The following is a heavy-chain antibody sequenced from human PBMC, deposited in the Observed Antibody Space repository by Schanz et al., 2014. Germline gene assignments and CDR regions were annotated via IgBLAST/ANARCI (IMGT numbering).Heavy chain of an antibody. CDR2: ISSSGTTI. CDR3: ARLPVGYGSGIWDV. Sequence: EGQLAESGGGLVQPGGSLRLSCAVSGFTVSSNHMNWVRQAPGKGLEWVSYISSSGTTIYYADSVKGRFTISRDNAKNSLFLQMNSLRVEDTAVFYCARLPVGYGSGIWDVWGQGTSVTVSS. D-gene: IGHD3-10*01. J-gene: IGHJ6*02. V-gene: IGHV3-48*01. CDR1: GFTVSSNH.